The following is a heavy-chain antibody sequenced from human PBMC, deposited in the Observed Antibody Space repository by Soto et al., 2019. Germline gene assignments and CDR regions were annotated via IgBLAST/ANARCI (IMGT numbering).Heavy chain of an antibody. J-gene: IGHJ4*02. V-gene: IGHV3-53*04. CDR2: IYTSGST. D-gene: IGHD3-10*01. CDR3: ARGLWFGQLYADF. Sequence: VQLVESGGGLVQPGGSLRLSCEASGFTVSSNYMSWVRQAPGKGLEWVSVIYTSGSTYYADSVKGRFTMSRHNSKNTLFLQLNSLRNEDTAVYYCARGLWFGQLYADFWGQGTLVTVSS. CDR1: GFTVSSNY.